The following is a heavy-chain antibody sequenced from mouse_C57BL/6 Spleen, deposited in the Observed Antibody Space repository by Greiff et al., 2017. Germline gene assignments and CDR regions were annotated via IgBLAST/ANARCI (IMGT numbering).Heavy chain of an antibody. Sequence: VQLQQSGGDLVKPGGSLKLSCAASGFTFSSYGMSWVRQTPDKRLEWVATISSGGSYTYYPDSVKGRFTISRDNAKNTLYLQMSSLKSEDTAMYYCARQDYSNYWGQGTLVTVSA. CDR1: GFTFSSYG. CDR2: ISSGGSYT. V-gene: IGHV5-6*01. J-gene: IGHJ3*01. D-gene: IGHD2-5*01. CDR3: ARQDYSNY.